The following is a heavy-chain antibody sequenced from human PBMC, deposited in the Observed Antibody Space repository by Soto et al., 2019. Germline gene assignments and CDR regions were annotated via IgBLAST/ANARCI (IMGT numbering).Heavy chain of an antibody. V-gene: IGHV1-18*01. Sequence: ASVKVSCKASGYTFTSYGISWVRQAPGQGLEWMGWISAYNGNTNYAQKLQGRVTMTTDTSTSTAYMELRSLRSDDTAVYYCAREGGELPYYYYGMDVWGQGTTVPVSS. J-gene: IGHJ6*02. CDR3: AREGGELPYYYYGMDV. CDR1: GYTFTSYG. CDR2: ISAYNGNT. D-gene: IGHD3-10*01.